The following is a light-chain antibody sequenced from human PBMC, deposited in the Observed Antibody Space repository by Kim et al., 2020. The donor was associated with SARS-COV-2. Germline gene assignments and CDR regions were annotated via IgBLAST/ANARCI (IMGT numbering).Light chain of an antibody. CDR1: FSNIGAGYV. CDR2: GHT. J-gene: IGLJ1*01. Sequence: QRVTISCTGTFSNIGAGYVVPWYQQFPGAAPTLLIYGHTNRPSGVPDRFSGSKSDTSASLAITGLQAEDEADYYCQSYDSSLSSYVFGTGTKVTVL. CDR3: QSYDSSLSSYV. V-gene: IGLV1-40*01.